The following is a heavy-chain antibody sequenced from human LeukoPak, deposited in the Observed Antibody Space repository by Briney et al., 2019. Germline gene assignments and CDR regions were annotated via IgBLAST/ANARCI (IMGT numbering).Heavy chain of an antibody. CDR2: ISSSSSYV. CDR1: GFTFSSYS. CDR3: AGRLVTLDY. J-gene: IGHJ4*02. D-gene: IGHD3-9*01. Sequence: PGGSLRLSCAASGFTFSSYSMNWVRQAPGKGLEWVSSISSSSSYVYYADSVKGRVTISRDNAKNSLYLQMNSLRAEDTAVYYCAGRLVTLDYWGQGTLVTVSS. V-gene: IGHV3-21*04.